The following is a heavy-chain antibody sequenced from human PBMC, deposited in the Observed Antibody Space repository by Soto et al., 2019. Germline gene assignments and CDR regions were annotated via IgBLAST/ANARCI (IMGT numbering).Heavy chain of an antibody. D-gene: IGHD3-22*01. CDR1: GFTFSSYA. V-gene: IGHV3-23*01. CDR2: ISGSGVST. CDR3: AKDSQGYYDSSGYFFDY. J-gene: IGHJ4*02. Sequence: GGSLRLSCAASGFTFSSYAMSWVRQAPGKGLEWVSAISGSGVSTYYADSVKGRFTISRDNSKNTLYPQMNSLRAEDTAVYYCAKDSQGYYDSSGYFFDYWGQGSLVTVSS.